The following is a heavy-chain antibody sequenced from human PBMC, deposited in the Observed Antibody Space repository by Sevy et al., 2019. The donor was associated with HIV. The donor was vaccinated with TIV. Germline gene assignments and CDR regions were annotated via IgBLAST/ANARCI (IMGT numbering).Heavy chain of an antibody. CDR1: GFTFSNYA. Sequence: GGSLRLSCAASGFTFSNYAMNWVRQAPGKGLEWVSGISGSGGSGDKTNYADSVKGRFTISRDDSKNSLYHQLNSLRAEDTAICYCARKYDSSGYFDYWGQGTLVTVSS. J-gene: IGHJ4*02. CDR2: ISGSGGSGDKT. V-gene: IGHV3-23*01. D-gene: IGHD3-22*01. CDR3: ARKYDSSGYFDY.